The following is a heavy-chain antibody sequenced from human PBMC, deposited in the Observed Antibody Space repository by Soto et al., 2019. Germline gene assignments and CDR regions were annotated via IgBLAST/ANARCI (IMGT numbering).Heavy chain of an antibody. J-gene: IGHJ4*02. V-gene: IGHV1-69*13. CDR3: AIPPIAAAESEWVGY. CDR1: GGTFSSYA. D-gene: IGHD6-13*01. Sequence: ASVKVSCKASGGTFSSYAISWVRQAPGQGLEWMGGIIPIFGTANYAQKFQGRVTITADESTSTAYMELSSLRSEDTAVYYCAIPPIAAAESEWVGYWGQGTLVTVSS. CDR2: IIPIFGTA.